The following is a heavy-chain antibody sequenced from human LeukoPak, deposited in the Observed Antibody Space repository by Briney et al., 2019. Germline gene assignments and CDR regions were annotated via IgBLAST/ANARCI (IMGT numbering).Heavy chain of an antibody. D-gene: IGHD2-15*01. J-gene: IGHJ5*02. V-gene: IGHV4-34*01. CDR2: INHSGTT. Sequence: PSETLSLTCAVYGGSFSGYYWSWIRQPPGKGLEWIGEINHSGTTNYNSSLKSRVTISVDTSKNQFSLKLSSVTAVGTAVYYCARGNGYCSGGSCYRRRGWFDPWGQGTLVTVSS. CDR3: ARGNGYCSGGSCYRRRGWFDP. CDR1: GGSFSGYY.